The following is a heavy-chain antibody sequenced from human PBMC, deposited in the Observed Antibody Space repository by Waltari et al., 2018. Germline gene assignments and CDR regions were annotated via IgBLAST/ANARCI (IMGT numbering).Heavy chain of an antibody. J-gene: IGHJ4*02. Sequence: EVQLVESGGGLVQPGGSLRLSCAASGFTFSSYWMSWVRQAPGKGLGWVANIKQDGMEKYYVDSVKGRFTISRDNAKNSLYLQMNSLRAEDTAVYYCARGSSGWYTVNDYWGQGTLVTVSS. D-gene: IGHD6-19*01. CDR3: ARGSSGWYTVNDY. CDR2: IKQDGMEK. V-gene: IGHV3-7*01. CDR1: GFTFSSYW.